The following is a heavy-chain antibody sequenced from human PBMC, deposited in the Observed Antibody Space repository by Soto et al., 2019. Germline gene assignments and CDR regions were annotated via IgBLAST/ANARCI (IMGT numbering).Heavy chain of an antibody. CDR2: ISYDGSNK. Sequence: GGSLRLSCAASGFTFSSYAMHWVRQAPGKGLEWVAVISYDGSNKYYADSVKGRFTISRDNSKNTLYLQMNSLRAEDTAVYYCVRYCKSIADRWSKNYYYYGMDVWGQGTTVTVSS. D-gene: IGHD6-6*01. CDR1: GFTFSSYA. V-gene: IGHV3-30-3*01. CDR3: VRYCKSIADRWSKNYYYYGMDV. J-gene: IGHJ6*02.